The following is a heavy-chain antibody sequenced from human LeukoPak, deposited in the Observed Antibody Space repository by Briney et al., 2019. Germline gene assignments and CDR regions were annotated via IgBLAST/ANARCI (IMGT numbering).Heavy chain of an antibody. CDR2: IYYSGST. Sequence: SETLSLTCTVSGGSISSYYWSWIRQPPGKGLEWIGYIYYSGSTNYNPSLKSRVTISVDTSKNQFSLKLSSVTAADTAVYYCARGGLGYCSGGSCLDAFDIWGQGTMVTVSS. CDR1: GGSISSYY. J-gene: IGHJ3*02. V-gene: IGHV4-59*08. D-gene: IGHD2-15*01. CDR3: ARGGLGYCSGGSCLDAFDI.